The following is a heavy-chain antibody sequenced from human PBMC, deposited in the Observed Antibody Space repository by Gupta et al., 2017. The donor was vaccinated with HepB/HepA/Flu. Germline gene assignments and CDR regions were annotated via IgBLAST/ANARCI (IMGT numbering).Heavy chain of an antibody. V-gene: IGHV1-18*01. Sequence: QVQLVQSGAEVKKPGASVKVSGQASGYTFPSYGLSWVRQAPGQGLEWMGWISAYNGNTNYAQKLQGRVTMTTDTSTSTAYMELRSLRSDDTAVYYCAREGGVGYCSSTSCYYFDYWGQGTLVTVSS. CDR1: GYTFPSYG. CDR2: ISAYNGNT. D-gene: IGHD2-2*01. J-gene: IGHJ4*02. CDR3: AREGGVGYCSSTSCYYFDY.